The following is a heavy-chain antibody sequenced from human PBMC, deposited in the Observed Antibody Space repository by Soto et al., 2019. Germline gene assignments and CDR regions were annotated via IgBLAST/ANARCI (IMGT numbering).Heavy chain of an antibody. J-gene: IGHJ4*02. CDR3: ARAPWELLTPYYFDY. D-gene: IGHD1-26*01. Sequence: PSETLSLTCTVSGGSISSYYWSWIRQPPGKGLEWIGYIYYSGSTNYNPSLKSRVTISVDTSKNQSSLKLSSVTAADTAVYYCARAPWELLTPYYFDYWGQGTLVTVSS. CDR2: IYYSGST. V-gene: IGHV4-59*01. CDR1: GGSISSYY.